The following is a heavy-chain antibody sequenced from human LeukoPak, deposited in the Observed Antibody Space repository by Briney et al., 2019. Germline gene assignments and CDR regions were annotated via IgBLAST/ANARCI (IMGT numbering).Heavy chain of an antibody. CDR3: AKGPGSSSWYVWQNYYYMDV. Sequence: GGSLRLSCAASGFTFSTYWMSWVRQAPGKGLEWVANMKQDGSEKYYVDSVKGRFTISRDNAKNSLYLQMNSLRAEDTAVYYCAKGPGSSSWYVWQNYYYMDVWGKGTTVTISS. CDR1: GFTFSTYW. D-gene: IGHD6-13*01. J-gene: IGHJ6*03. CDR2: MKQDGSEK. V-gene: IGHV3-7*01.